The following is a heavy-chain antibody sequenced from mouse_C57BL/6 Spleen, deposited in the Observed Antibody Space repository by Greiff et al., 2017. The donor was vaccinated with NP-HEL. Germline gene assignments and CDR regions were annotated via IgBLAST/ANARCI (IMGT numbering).Heavy chain of an antibody. V-gene: IGHV1-55*01. Sequence: VQLQQSGAELAKPGASVKLSCKASGYTFTSYWMHWVKQRPGQGLEWIGDIYPGSGSTNYNEKFKSKATLTVDTSSSTAYMQLSSLTSEDSAVYYCARKGTTVVATEGYFDYWGQGTTLTVAS. CDR1: GYTFTSYW. CDR3: ARKGTTVVATEGYFDY. CDR2: IYPGSGST. J-gene: IGHJ2*01. D-gene: IGHD1-1*01.